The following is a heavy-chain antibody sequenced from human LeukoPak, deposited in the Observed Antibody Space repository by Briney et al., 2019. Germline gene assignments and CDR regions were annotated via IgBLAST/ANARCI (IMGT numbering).Heavy chain of an antibody. V-gene: IGHV3-21*01. CDR1: GFTFSSYS. CDR2: ISSSSSYI. J-gene: IGHJ4*02. D-gene: IGHD4-17*01. CDR3: ARVVGDYGDYGGFDY. Sequence: GGSLRLSCAASGFTFSSYSMNWVRQAPGKGLEWVSSISSSSSYIYYADSVKGRFTISRDNAKNSLYLQMNSLRAEDTAVYYCARVVGDYGDYGGFDYWGQGTLVTVSS.